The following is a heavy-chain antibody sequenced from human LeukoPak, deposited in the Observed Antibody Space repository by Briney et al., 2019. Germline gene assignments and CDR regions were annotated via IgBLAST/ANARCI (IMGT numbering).Heavy chain of an antibody. Sequence: SETLSLTCTVSGGSISSGDYYWSWIRQPPGKGLEWIGYIYYSGSTYHNPSLKSRVTISVDTSKNQFSLKLSSVTAADTAVYYCARDSNSGSSRGAFDIWGQGTMVTVSS. J-gene: IGHJ3*02. D-gene: IGHD1-26*01. V-gene: IGHV4-30-4*01. CDR3: ARDSNSGSSRGAFDI. CDR2: IYYSGST. CDR1: GGSISSGDYY.